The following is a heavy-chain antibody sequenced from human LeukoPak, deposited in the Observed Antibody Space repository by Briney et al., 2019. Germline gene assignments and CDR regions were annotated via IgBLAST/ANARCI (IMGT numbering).Heavy chain of an antibody. V-gene: IGHV4-59*01. J-gene: IGHJ4*02. CDR3: ARGPDYGDYGDIDY. CDR1: GGSISSYY. Sequence: SETLSLTCTVSGGSISSYYWSWIRQPPGKGLEWIGYIYYSGSTNYNPSLKSRVTISVDTSKNQFSLKLSSVTAADTAVYYCARGPDYGDYGDIDYWGQGTPVTVSS. CDR2: IYYSGST. D-gene: IGHD4-17*01.